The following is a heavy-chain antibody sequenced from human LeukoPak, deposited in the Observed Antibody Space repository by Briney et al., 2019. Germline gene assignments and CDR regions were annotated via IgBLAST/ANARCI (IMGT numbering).Heavy chain of an antibody. CDR1: GFTFSMSA. Sequence: GGSLRLSCATSGFTFSMSAMHWVRLAPGKGLDWVAVISFDGGNKFYADSVKGRFSISRDNSKNTLYLQMNCLGLDDTAVYFCARGRAGIAAAGFDYWGQGTLVTVSS. D-gene: IGHD6-13*01. CDR2: ISFDGGNK. J-gene: IGHJ4*02. V-gene: IGHV3-30-3*01. CDR3: ARGRAGIAAAGFDY.